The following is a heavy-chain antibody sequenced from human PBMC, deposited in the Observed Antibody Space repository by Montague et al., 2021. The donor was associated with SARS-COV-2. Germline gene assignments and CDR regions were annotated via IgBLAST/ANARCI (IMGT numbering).Heavy chain of an antibody. D-gene: IGHD2-2*01. CDR2: IFVGAST. J-gene: IGHJ5*01. CDR3: ARGMAPEGRWFDS. V-gene: IGHV4-4*07. Sequence: SETLSLTCSVSGGSISGYYWSWVRQAAGKRLEWIGRIFVGASTDYNPSLMSRFSLSGDKSKNQFSLKVTSVTAADTAIYYCARGMAPEGRWFDSWGHGMLVPVSS. CDR1: GGSISGYY.